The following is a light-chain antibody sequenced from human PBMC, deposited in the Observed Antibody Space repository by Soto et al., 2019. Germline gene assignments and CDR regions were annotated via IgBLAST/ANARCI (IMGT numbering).Light chain of an antibody. CDR2: GAS. Sequence: EIVMTQSPATLSVSPGERATLSCRASHSVSSNLAWYQQKPGQAPRLLIYGASTRATGIPARFSGSGSGTEFTLTISSLQSEDCAVYYCQQYNNWPPTFGQGTKVEIK. V-gene: IGKV3-15*01. J-gene: IGKJ1*01. CDR1: HSVSSN. CDR3: QQYNNWPPT.